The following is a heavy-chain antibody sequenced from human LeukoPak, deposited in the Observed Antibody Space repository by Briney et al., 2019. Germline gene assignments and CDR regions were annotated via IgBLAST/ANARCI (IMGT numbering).Heavy chain of an antibody. Sequence: GGSLRLSCAASGFTFSSYSMNWVRQAPGKGLEWVSYISSSSSTIYYADSVKGRFTISRDNAKNTLYLQMNSLRAEDTAVYYCARAVVGATRGYYYYMDVWGKGTTVTVSS. V-gene: IGHV3-48*01. CDR3: ARAVVGATRGYYYYMDV. CDR2: ISSSSSTI. J-gene: IGHJ6*03. D-gene: IGHD1-26*01. CDR1: GFTFSSYS.